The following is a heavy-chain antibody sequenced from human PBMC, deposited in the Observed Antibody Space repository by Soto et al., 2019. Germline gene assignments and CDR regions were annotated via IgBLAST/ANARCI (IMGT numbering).Heavy chain of an antibody. Sequence: SVKVSCKASGGTFSSYAISCVRQAPGQGLEWMGGIIPIFGTANYAQKFQGRVTITADESTSTAYMELSSLRSDDTPVYYGARLHSGYDFFFDCWGRGSLVTVSS. CDR3: ARLHSGYDFFFDC. J-gene: IGHJ4*02. V-gene: IGHV1-69*13. D-gene: IGHD5-12*01. CDR2: IIPIFGTA. CDR1: GGTFSSYA.